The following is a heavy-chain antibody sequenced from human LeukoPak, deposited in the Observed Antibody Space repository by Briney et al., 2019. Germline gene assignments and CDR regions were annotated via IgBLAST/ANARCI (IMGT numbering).Heavy chain of an antibody. D-gene: IGHD3-16*01. CDR2: IFHTGKT. V-gene: IGHV4-39*01. CDR1: GGSISTGNYW. Sequence: SETLSLTCDVSGGSISTGNYWWGWLRQPPGKGLEWIGIIFHTGKTHDNPSLRGRVSMSVDTSKNQFSLRLSAVTAADTAVYYCARQMGVGVWALDYWGQGALVTVSS. J-gene: IGHJ4*02. CDR3: ARQMGVGVWALDY.